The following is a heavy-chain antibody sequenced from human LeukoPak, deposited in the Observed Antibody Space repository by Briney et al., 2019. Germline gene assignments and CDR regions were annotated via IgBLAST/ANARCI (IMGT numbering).Heavy chain of an antibody. CDR2: ISSSSSYI. D-gene: IGHD4-17*01. V-gene: IGHV3-21*01. CDR3: ARVRGYGDYGENFDY. CDR1: GFTFSSYS. Sequence: PGGSLRLSCAASGFTFSSYSMNWVRQAPGKGLEWVLSISSSSSYIYYADSVKGRFTISRDNAKNSLYLQMNSLRAEDTAVYYCARVRGYGDYGENFDYWGQGTLVTVSS. J-gene: IGHJ4*02.